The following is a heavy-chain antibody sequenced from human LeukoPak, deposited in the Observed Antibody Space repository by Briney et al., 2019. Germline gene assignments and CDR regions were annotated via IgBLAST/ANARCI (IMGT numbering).Heavy chain of an antibody. V-gene: IGHV4-34*01. J-gene: IGHJ6*03. Sequence: SETLSLTCAVYGGSFSGYYWSWIRQPPGKGLEWIGEINHSGSTNYNPSLKSRVTISVDTSKNQFSLKLSSVTAADTAVYYCARVVGATGLSHSHYYYMDVWGKGTTVTVSS. D-gene: IGHD1-26*01. CDR2: INHSGST. CDR1: GGSFSGYY. CDR3: ARVVGATGLSHSHYYYMDV.